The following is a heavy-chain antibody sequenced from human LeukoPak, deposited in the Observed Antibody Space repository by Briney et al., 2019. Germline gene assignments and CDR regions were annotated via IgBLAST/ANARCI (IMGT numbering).Heavy chain of an antibody. D-gene: IGHD3-22*01. CDR2: INHSGST. V-gene: IGHV4-39*07. Sequence: SETLSLTCTVSGGSISSSSYYWGWIRQPPGKGLEWIGEINHSGSTNYNPSLKSRVTISVDTSKNQFSLKLSSVTAADTAVYYCARGTHYDSSGYIHPQKYFQHWGQGTLVTVSS. CDR1: GGSISSSSYY. CDR3: ARGTHYDSSGYIHPQKYFQH. J-gene: IGHJ1*01.